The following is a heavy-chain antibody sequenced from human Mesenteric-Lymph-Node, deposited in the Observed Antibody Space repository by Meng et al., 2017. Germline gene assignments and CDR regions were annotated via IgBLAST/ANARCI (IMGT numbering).Heavy chain of an antibody. J-gene: IGHJ4*02. D-gene: IGHD5-18*01. Sequence: ASVKVSCKASGYTFTSYDINWVRQATGQGLEWMGWMNPNSGNTGYAQKFQGRVTITRNTSISTAYMELSSLRAEDTAVYYCARGLTGYSYGYGFSDYFDYWGQGTLVTVSS. V-gene: IGHV1-8*03. CDR2: MNPNSGNT. CDR1: GYTFTSYD. CDR3: ARGLTGYSYGYGFSDYFDY.